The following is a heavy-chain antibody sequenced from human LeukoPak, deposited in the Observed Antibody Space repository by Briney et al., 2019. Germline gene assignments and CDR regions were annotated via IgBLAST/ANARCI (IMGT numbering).Heavy chain of an antibody. CDR1: GGSFSGYY. V-gene: IGHV4-34*01. J-gene: IGHJ4*02. Sequence: SETLSLTCAVYGGSFSGYYWSWIRQPPGKGLEWIGEINHSGSTNYNPSLKSRVTISVDTSKNQFSLKLSSVTAADTAVYCCASRVGATRYWGQGTLVTVSS. D-gene: IGHD1-26*01. CDR2: INHSGST. CDR3: ASRVGATRY.